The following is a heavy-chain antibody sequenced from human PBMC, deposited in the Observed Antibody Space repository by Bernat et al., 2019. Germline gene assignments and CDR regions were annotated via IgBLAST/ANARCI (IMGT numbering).Heavy chain of an antibody. CDR2: ISSSSSYI. J-gene: IGHJ4*02. D-gene: IGHD2-15*01. V-gene: IGHV3-21*05. Sequence: EVQLVESGGGLVQPGGSLRLSCAASGFTFSSYAMSWVRQAPGKGLEWVSYISSSSSYIYYADSVKGRFTISRDNAKNSLYLQMNSLRAEDTAVYYCARDRRQGYCSGGSCYSPTGYWGQGTLVTVSS. CDR1: GFTFSSYA. CDR3: ARDRRQGYCSGGSCYSPTGY.